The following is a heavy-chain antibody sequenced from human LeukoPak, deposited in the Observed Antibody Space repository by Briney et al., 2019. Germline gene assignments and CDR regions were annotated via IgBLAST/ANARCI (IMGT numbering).Heavy chain of an antibody. CDR2: IYYSGST. CDR1: GGSISSYY. CDR3: GSTNYNPSLKSRVTISVDTSKNQFSLKLSCVTAADTAVYYCAAAPDRGSSDYYGMDV. D-gene: IGHD3-10*01. Sequence: SETLSLTCTVSGGSISSYYWSWIRPPPGKGLEWIGYIYYSGSTIYNPSLKTRDTISVDTSKNQFSQKLSSVTAADRAVFYSGSTNYNPSLKSRVTISVDTSKNQFSLKLSCVTAADTAVYYCAAAPDRGSSDYYGMDVWGQGTTVTVSS. J-gene: IGHJ6*02. V-gene: IGHV4-59*08.